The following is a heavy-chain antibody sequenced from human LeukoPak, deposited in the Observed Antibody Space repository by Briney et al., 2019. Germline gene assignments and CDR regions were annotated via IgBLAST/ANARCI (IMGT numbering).Heavy chain of an antibody. CDR3: ARGGFYFHYYDSSGYLD. D-gene: IGHD3-22*01. Sequence: SVKVSCEASGGTFSSYAISWVRQAPGQGLEWMGEIIPIFGTANYAQKFQGRVTITADESTSTAYMELSSLRSEDTAVYYCARGGFYFHYYDSSGYLDWGQGTLVTVSS. CDR2: IIPIFGTA. V-gene: IGHV1-69*13. J-gene: IGHJ4*02. CDR1: GGTFSSYA.